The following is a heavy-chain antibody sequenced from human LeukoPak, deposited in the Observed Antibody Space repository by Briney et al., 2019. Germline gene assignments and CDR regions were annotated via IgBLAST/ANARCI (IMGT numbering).Heavy chain of an antibody. CDR3: ARGEVAGAPFDY. CDR1: GGSISSGGYY. CDR2: IYYSGST. Sequence: SETLSLTCTVSGGSISSGGYYWSWIRQHPGKGLEWIGYIYYSGSTNYNPSLKSRVTISVDTSKNQFSLKLSSVTAADTAVYYCARGEVAGAPFDYWGQGTLVTVSS. J-gene: IGHJ4*02. V-gene: IGHV4-61*08. D-gene: IGHD2-15*01.